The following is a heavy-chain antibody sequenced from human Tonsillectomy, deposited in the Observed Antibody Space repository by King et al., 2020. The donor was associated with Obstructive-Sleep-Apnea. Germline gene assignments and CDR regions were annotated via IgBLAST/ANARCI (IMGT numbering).Heavy chain of an antibody. Sequence: EQLVQSGGGLVKPGGSLRLSCAASGFTFSSYSINWVRQAPGKGLEWVSAISSSSSYIYYSDSVKGRFTISRDNAKNSLYLQMNSLRAEDMAVYYCAILNVDRQAMGALWGQGTLVTVSS. CDR1: GFTFSSYS. V-gene: IGHV3-21*01. J-gene: IGHJ4*02. CDR3: AILNVDRQAMGAL. CDR2: ISSSSSYI. D-gene: IGHD5-12*01.